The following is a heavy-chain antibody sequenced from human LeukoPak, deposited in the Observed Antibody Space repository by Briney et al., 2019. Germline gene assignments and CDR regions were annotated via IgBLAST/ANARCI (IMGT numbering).Heavy chain of an antibody. J-gene: IGHJ5*02. Sequence: SETLSLTCAVYGGSFSGYYWSWIRQPPGKGLEWIGEINHSGSTNYNPSLKSRVTISVDTSKNQFSLKLSSVTAADTAVYYCARGNIAAAGTGYNWFDPWGQGTLVTVSS. CDR2: INHSGST. V-gene: IGHV4-34*01. D-gene: IGHD6-13*01. CDR1: GGSFSGYY. CDR3: ARGNIAAAGTGYNWFDP.